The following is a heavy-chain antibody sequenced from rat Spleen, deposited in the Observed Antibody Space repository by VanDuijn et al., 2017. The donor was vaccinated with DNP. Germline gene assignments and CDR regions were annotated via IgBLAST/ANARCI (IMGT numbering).Heavy chain of an antibody. CDR3: ARRGGISHYFDY. V-gene: IGHV5-25*01. J-gene: IGHJ2*01. D-gene: IGHD1-4*01. CDR1: GFTFSDYY. Sequence: EVQLVESGGGLVQPGGSLKLSCAGSGFTFSDYYMAWVRQVPGKGLEWVASITSSGGSTYYPDSVKGRFTISRDNAKSTLYLRMDSLRSEDTATYYCARRGGISHYFDYWGQGVLVTVSS. CDR2: ITSSGGST.